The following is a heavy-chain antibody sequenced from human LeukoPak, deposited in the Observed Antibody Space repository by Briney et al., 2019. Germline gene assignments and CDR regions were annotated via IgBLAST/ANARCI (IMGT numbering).Heavy chain of an antibody. D-gene: IGHD3-9*01. CDR1: GYTFTSYG. CDR2: ISAYNGNT. Sequence: ASVKVSCKASGYTFTSYGISWVRPAPGQGLEWMGWISAYNGNTNYAQKLQGRVTMTTDTSTSTAYMELRSLRSDDTAVYYCARDILTGYYKGVDYWGQGTLVTVSS. CDR3: ARDILTGYYKGVDY. V-gene: IGHV1-18*01. J-gene: IGHJ4*02.